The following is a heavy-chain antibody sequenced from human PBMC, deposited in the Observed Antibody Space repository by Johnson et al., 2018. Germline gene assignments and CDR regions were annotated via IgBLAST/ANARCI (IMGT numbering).Heavy chain of an antibody. D-gene: IGHD3-22*01. CDR2: NYYSGST. Sequence: QVQLQEAGPGLVKPSETLSLTCTVSGGSISSYYWNWIRQPPGKGMEWIGTNYYSGSTNYNPSLKRRVTIAVDTSKNQVSMKLSSVTAADPAVYYCSKEGGYYDSSGYYYGGYYYMDVCGKGTTVTVSS. CDR3: SKEGGYYDSSGYYYGGYYYMDV. CDR1: GGSISSYY. J-gene: IGHJ6*03. V-gene: IGHV4-59*01.